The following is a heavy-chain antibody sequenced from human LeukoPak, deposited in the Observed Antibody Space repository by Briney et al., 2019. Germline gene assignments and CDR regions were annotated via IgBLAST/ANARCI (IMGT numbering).Heavy chain of an antibody. J-gene: IGHJ4*02. CDR2: INPSGGGT. V-gene: IGHV1-46*01. CDR3: ARDGDYYDSSGSLDY. CDR1: GYTFTRYY. Sequence: ASGKVSCKASGYTFTRYYMHWVRQAPGQGLEWMGIINPSGGGTSYAQKFQGRVTMTRDTSTSTVYMELSSLRSEDTAVYYCARDGDYYDSSGSLDYWGQGTLVTVSS. D-gene: IGHD3-22*01.